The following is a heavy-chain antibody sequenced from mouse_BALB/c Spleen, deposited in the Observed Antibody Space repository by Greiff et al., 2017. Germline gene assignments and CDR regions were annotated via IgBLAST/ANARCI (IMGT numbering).Heavy chain of an antibody. CDR1: GYTFTSYT. CDR2: INPSSGYT. D-gene: IGHD1-1*01. V-gene: IGHV1-4*02. J-gene: IGHJ4*01. Sequence: QVQLQQSAAELARPGASVKMSCKASGYTFTSYTMHWVKQRPGQGLEWIGYINPSSGYTEYNQKFKDKTTLTADKSSSTAYMQLSSLTSEDSAVYYCARYYGSNYAMDYWGQGTSVTVSS. CDR3: ARYYGSNYAMDY.